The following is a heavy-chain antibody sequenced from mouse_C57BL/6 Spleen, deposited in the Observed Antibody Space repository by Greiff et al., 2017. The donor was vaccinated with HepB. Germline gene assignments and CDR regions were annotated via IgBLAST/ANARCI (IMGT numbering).Heavy chain of an antibody. CDR2: IDPANGNT. V-gene: IGHV14-3*01. J-gene: IGHJ3*01. CDR3: ACYCYGSSPAWFAY. D-gene: IGHD1-1*01. CDR1: GFNIKNTY. Sequence: EVQLQQSVAELVRPGASVKLSCTASGFNIKNTYLHWVKQRPEQGLEWIGRIDPANGNTKYAPKFQGKATITADTSSNTAYLQLSSLTSEDTAIYYCACYCYGSSPAWFAYWGQGTLVTVSA.